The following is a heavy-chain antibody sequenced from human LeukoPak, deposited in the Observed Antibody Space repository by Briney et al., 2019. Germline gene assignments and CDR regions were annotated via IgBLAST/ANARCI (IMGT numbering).Heavy chain of an antibody. CDR1: GGTFSSYA. Sequence: GASVKVSCKASGGTFSSYAISWVRQAPGQGLEWMGRIIPILGIANYAQKFQGRVTITADKSTSTAYMELSSLRSEDTAVYYCARPLLSSVTTSYYYYGMDVWGQGTTVTVSS. D-gene: IGHD4-17*01. CDR3: ARPLLSSVTTSYYYYGMDV. CDR2: IIPILGIA. J-gene: IGHJ6*02. V-gene: IGHV1-69*04.